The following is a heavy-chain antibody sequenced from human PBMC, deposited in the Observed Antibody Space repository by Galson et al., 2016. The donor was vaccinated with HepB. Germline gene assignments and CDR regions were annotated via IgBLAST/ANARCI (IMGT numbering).Heavy chain of an antibody. CDR1: GDIFRNYA. Sequence: SCKASGDIFRNYAISWVRQAPGQGLEWMGGIIPIFTTVNYAQKFQDRITITADKSTSTVYMQLSSLQSEDTAVYYCVRGAGGDRPPNGMDVWGQGTTVTVSS. CDR3: VRGAGGDRPPNGMDV. D-gene: IGHD2-21*02. J-gene: IGHJ6*02. V-gene: IGHV1-69*06. CDR2: IIPIFTTV.